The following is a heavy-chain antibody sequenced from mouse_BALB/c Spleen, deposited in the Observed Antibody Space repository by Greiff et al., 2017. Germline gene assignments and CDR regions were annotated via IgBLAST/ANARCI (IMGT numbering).Heavy chain of an antibody. Sequence: VQLQQSGPELVKPGASVKVSCTASGYAFTSYNMYWVKQSHGKSLEWIGYIDPYNGGTSYNQKFKGKATLTVDKSSSTAYMHLNRLTSEDSAVYYCARDGGYDVPYAMDYWGQGTSVTVSS. CDR1: GYAFTSYN. CDR3: ARDGGYDVPYAMDY. D-gene: IGHD2-2*01. J-gene: IGHJ4*01. CDR2: IDPYNGGT. V-gene: IGHV1S135*01.